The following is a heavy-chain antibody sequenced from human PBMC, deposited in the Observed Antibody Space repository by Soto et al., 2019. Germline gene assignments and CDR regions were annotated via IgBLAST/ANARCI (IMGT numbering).Heavy chain of an antibody. Sequence: QVQLQESGPGLVKPSQTLSLTCTVSGGSISSGGYYWSWIRQHPGKGLEWIGYIYYSGSTYYNPSLKSRVTISVDTSKNQFSLKLSSVTAADTAVYYCASLGGDLAAAGMGWFDPWGQGTLVTVSS. CDR1: GGSISSGGYY. V-gene: IGHV4-31*03. J-gene: IGHJ5*02. CDR2: IYYSGST. D-gene: IGHD6-13*01. CDR3: ASLGGDLAAAGMGWFDP.